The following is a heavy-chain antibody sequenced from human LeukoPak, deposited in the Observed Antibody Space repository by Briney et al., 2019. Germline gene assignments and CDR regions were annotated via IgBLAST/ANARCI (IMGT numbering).Heavy chain of an antibody. D-gene: IGHD3-10*01. CDR2: INHSGST. CDR3: ARGPLLYGSGSYYYGGTTVFDY. Sequence: SETLSLTCAVYGGSFSGYYWSWIRQPPGKGLEWIGEINHSGSTNYNPSLKSRVTISVDTPKNQSSLKLSSVTAADTAVYYCARGPLLYGSGSYYYGGTTVFDYWGQGTLVTVSS. V-gene: IGHV4-34*01. J-gene: IGHJ4*02. CDR1: GGSFSGYY.